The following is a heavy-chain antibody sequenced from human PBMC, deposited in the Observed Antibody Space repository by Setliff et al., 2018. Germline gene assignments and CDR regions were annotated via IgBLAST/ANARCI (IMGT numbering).Heavy chain of an antibody. Sequence: GGSLRLSCAASGFTFSNAWMSWVRQAPGKGLEWVGRINGDGSVANYADAVKGRFTISRDNAKNTLSLQMNILKAEDTAVYYCTRDIVVFTDIDYYYSGMDVWGQGTAVTVSS. CDR2: INGDGSVA. V-gene: IGHV3-74*01. CDR3: TRDIVVFTDIDYYYSGMDV. J-gene: IGHJ6*02. CDR1: GFTFSNAW. D-gene: IGHD2-21*01.